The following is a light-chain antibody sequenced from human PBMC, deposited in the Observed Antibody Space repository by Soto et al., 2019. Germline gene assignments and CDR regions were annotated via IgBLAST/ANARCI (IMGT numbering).Light chain of an antibody. V-gene: IGKV3-20*01. CDR2: GTS. CDR3: QQYGSWT. Sequence: EIVLTQSPGTLSVSPGERATLSCRASQTISSNNLAWYQQKPGQAPSLFIYGTSSRATGIPDRFSGGGSGTDFTLTSSRLEPEDSAIYYCQQYGSWTFGQGTKVEI. CDR1: QTISSNN. J-gene: IGKJ1*01.